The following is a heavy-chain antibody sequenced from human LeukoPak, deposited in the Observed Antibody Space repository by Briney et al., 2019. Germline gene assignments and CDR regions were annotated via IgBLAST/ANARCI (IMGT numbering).Heavy chain of an antibody. D-gene: IGHD3-22*01. CDR3: ARDRVDSSGPGWYFDL. CDR1: GGTFSSYA. V-gene: IGHV1-69*04. J-gene: IGHJ2*01. Sequence: SVKVSCKASGGTFSSYAISWVRQAPGQGLEWMGRIIPILGIANYAQKFQGRVTITADKSTSTAYMELSSLRSEDTAVYYCARDRVDSSGPGWYFDLWGRGTLVTVSS. CDR2: IIPILGIA.